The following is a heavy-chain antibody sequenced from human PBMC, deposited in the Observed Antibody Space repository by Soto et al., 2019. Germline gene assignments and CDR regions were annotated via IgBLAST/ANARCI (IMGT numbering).Heavy chain of an antibody. CDR2: ISYDGSNK. CDR1: GFTFSSYG. Sequence: QVQLVESGGGVVQPGRSLRLSCAASGFTFSSYGMHWVRQAPGKGLEWVAVISYDGSNKYYADSVKGRFTISRDNSKNPLYLQMNSLRAEDTAVYYCAKLPDPLYYCDYWGQGSLVTVSS. V-gene: IGHV3-30*18. CDR3: AKLPDPLYYCDY. J-gene: IGHJ4*02.